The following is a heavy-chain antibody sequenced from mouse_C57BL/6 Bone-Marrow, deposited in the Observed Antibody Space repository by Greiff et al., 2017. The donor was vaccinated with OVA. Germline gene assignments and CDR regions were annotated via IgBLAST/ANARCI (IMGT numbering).Heavy chain of an antibody. V-gene: IGHV1-47*01. Sequence: QVHVKQSGAELVKPGASVKMSCKASGYTFTTYPIEWMKQNHGKSLEWIGNFHPYNDDTKYNEKFKGKATLTVEKSSSTVYLELSRLTSDDSAVYYCARRYYGNYVGFAYWGQGTLVTVSA. J-gene: IGHJ3*01. D-gene: IGHD2-1*01. CDR2: FHPYNDDT. CDR3: ARRYYGNYVGFAY. CDR1: GYTFTTYP.